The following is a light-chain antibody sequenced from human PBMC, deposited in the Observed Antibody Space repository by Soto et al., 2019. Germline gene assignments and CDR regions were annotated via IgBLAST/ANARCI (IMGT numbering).Light chain of an antibody. CDR3: SSYTSSSTVV. Sequence: QSALTQPASVSGSPGQSITISCTGTSSDVGGYNYVCWYQQHPGKAPKLIIYEVTNRPSGVSSRFSASKSGNTASLSISGLQAEDEADYYCSSYTSSSTVVFGGGTKVTVL. CDR2: EVT. J-gene: IGLJ2*01. V-gene: IGLV2-14*03. CDR1: SSDVGGYNY.